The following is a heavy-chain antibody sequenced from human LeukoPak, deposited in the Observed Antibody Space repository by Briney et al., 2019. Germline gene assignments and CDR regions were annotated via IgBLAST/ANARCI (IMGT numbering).Heavy chain of an antibody. CDR2: ISSSSSYI. CDR1: GFTFSSYS. CDR3: ASVDYYGSGNYYNDVDY. Sequence: GGSLRLSCAASGFTFSSYSMNWVRQAPGKGLEWVSSISSSSSYIYYADSVKGRFTISRNNAKNSLYLQMNSLRAEDTALYYCASVDYYGSGNYYNDVDYWGQGTLVTVSS. J-gene: IGHJ4*02. D-gene: IGHD3-10*01. V-gene: IGHV3-21*01.